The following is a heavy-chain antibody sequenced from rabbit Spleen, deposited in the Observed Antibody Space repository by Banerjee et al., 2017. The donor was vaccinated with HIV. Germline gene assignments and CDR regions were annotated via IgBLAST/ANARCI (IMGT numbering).Heavy chain of an antibody. CDR3: ARDLVAVIGWNFNL. CDR2: IAGSSSGFT. V-gene: IGHV1S40*01. CDR1: GFSFSSSDC. J-gene: IGHJ4*01. D-gene: IGHD4-2*01. Sequence: QSLEESGGDLVKPEGSLTLTCTASGFSFSSSDCMCWVRQAPGKGLEWIACIAGSSSGFTYAATWAKGRSTITRTSSTTAPLQMTSLTAAATATYFCARDLVAVIGWNFNLWGPGTLVTVS.